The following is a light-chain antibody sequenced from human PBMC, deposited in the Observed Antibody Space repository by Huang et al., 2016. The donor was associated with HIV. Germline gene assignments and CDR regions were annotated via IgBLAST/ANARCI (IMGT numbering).Light chain of an antibody. V-gene: IGKV1-39*01. Sequence: DIQMTQFPSSLSASVGARVTITCRASQNITTYINWYHHKPGRAPKLLIHTTSNLHSGVPSRFSGSGSGSTFRLTIASLHLDDLATYYCQQSFTSPPTFGQGTKVEV. CDR1: QNITTY. J-gene: IGKJ1*01. CDR2: TTS. CDR3: QQSFTSPPT.